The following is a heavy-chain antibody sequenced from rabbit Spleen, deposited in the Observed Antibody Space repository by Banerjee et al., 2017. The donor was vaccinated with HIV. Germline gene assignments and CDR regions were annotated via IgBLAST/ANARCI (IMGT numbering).Heavy chain of an antibody. Sequence: QEQLEESGGDLVQPEGSLTLTCKVSGFDFSSDAMCWVRQAPGKGPEYIACIYNGDGSTYYASWVNGRFTVSKTSSTTVTLQMTSLIVADTATYFCARDLTDVIGWNFKLWGPGTLVTVS. CDR3: ARDLTDVIGWNFKL. V-gene: IGHV1S47*01. CDR1: GFDFSSDA. D-gene: IGHD1-1*01. J-gene: IGHJ4*01. CDR2: IYNGDGST.